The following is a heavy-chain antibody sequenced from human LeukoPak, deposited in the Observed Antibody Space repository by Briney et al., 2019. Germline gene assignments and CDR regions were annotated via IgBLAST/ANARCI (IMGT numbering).Heavy chain of an antibody. J-gene: IGHJ2*01. CDR1: GGSISSSNW. CDR2: IYHSGST. CDR3: ARLDELVQDYWYFDL. Sequence: SETLSLTCAVSGGSISSSNWWSWVRQPPGKGLEWIGEIYHSGSTNYNPSLKSRVTMSLDTSRNQFFLRLSSVTATDTAVYYCARLDELVQDYWYFDLWGRGTLVTVSS. V-gene: IGHV4-4*02. D-gene: IGHD1-1*01.